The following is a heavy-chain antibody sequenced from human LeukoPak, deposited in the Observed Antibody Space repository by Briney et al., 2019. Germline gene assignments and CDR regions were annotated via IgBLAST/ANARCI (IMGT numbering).Heavy chain of an antibody. CDR2: ISYDGSNK. D-gene: IGHD3-22*01. Sequence: GGSLRLSCAASGFTFSSYAMHGVRRAPGKGLEGVAVISYDGSNKYYADSVKGRFTISRDNSKNTLYLQMNSLRAEDTAVYYCARPLYYYDSSGYYPDAFDIWRQGTMVTVSS. V-gene: IGHV3-30-3*01. CDR3: ARPLYYYDSSGYYPDAFDI. CDR1: GFTFSSYA. J-gene: IGHJ3*02.